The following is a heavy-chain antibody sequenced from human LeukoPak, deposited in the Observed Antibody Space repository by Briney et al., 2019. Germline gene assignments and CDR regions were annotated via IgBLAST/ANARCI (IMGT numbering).Heavy chain of an antibody. V-gene: IGHV3-7*01. CDR3: ARDGVSSSPDFDY. Sequence: GGSLRLSCGASGFTFGGYWMYWVRQAPGKGLEWVANIKYDGSEKNYVDSVKGRFTISRDNAKNSLYLPMNSLRAEDTAVYYCARDGVSSSPDFDYWGQGTLVTVSS. J-gene: IGHJ4*02. CDR2: IKYDGSEK. CDR1: GFTFGGYW. D-gene: IGHD6-6*01.